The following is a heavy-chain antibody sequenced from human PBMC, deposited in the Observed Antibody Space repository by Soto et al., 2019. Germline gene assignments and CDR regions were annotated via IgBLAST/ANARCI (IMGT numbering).Heavy chain of an antibody. V-gene: IGHV4-30-4*01. CDR3: ARDMGSAMTTRIFDH. CDR2: IYYGEST. CDR1: GGSVDSGNHY. J-gene: IGHJ4*02. D-gene: IGHD4-17*01. Sequence: QVLVQESGPGLVKPSQTLTLSCTVSGGSVDSGNHYWNWIRQPPGKGLEGIGYIYYGESTYYNPSLKSRATISVDTSQSRFSLRLTSVTAADTAVYYCARDMGSAMTTRIFDHWGQGTLVTVSS.